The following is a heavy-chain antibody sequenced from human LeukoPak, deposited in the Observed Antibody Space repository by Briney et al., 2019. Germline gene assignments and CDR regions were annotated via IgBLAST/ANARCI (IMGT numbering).Heavy chain of an antibody. J-gene: IGHJ4*02. D-gene: IGHD3-9*01. CDR1: GGSFSGYY. Sequence: PSETLSLTCAVYGGSFSGYYWSWIRQPPGKGLEWIGEINHSGSTDYNPSLKSRVTISVDTSKNQFSLKLSSVTAADTAVYYCARERIYYDILTGYYRHFDYWGQGTLVTVSS. V-gene: IGHV4-34*01. CDR3: ARERIYYDILTGYYRHFDY. CDR2: INHSGST.